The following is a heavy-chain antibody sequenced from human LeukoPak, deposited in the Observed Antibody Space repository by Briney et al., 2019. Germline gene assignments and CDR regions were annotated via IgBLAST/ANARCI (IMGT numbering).Heavy chain of an antibody. D-gene: IGHD5-24*01. CDR2: INQGGSER. CDR3: GRGDGYLVDH. J-gene: IGHJ4*02. V-gene: IGHV3-7*01. Sequence: PGGSLRLSCVGSGFSFSNSWMTWVRRAPGKGLEWVANINQGGSERNYVDSVKGRFTISGDDARTSLFLQMNSLRAEDTGVYYCGRGDGYLVDHWGQGTLVTVST. CDR1: GFSFSNSW.